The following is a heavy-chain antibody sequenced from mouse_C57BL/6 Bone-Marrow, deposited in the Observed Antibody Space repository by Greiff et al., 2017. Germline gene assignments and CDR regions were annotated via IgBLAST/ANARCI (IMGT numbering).Heavy chain of an antibody. CDR3: ARPGITKVDY. D-gene: IGHD1-1*01. Sequence: EVQLQESGGGLVKPGGSLKLSCAASGFTFSDYGMHWVRQAPEKGLEWVAYISSGSSTNYYADTVKGRFTISSDNAKNTLFLQMTSLRSEDTAMYYCARPGITKVDYWGRGTTLTVSS. J-gene: IGHJ2*01. V-gene: IGHV5-17*01. CDR1: GFTFSDYG. CDR2: ISSGSSTN.